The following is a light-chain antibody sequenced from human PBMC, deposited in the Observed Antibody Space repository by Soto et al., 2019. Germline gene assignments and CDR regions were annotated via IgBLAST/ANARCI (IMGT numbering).Light chain of an antibody. V-gene: IGKV1-5*03. CDR2: KAA. Sequence: DIQMPQSPSTLSASVGDRVTITCRASQSINKWLAWYQQKPGTAPKALIYKAASLESGVPSRFSGSGSETQFTLTISSLQPDDSGTYYCQPYNSYSRTFGQGNKVDI. CDR1: QSINKW. J-gene: IGKJ1*01. CDR3: QPYNSYSRT.